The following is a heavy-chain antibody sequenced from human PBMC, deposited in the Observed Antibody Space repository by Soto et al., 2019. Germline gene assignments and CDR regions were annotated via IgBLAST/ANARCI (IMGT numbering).Heavy chain of an antibody. Sequence: QVQLVESGGGVVQPGRSLRLSCAVSGLTFNSYGMHWVRQAPGKGLEWVAVIWYDGSNKNYADSEKGRFTISRDNSKNTLYLQMNSLRVEDTAVYYCASRSDGFDYWGQGTLVTVSS. J-gene: IGHJ4*02. CDR1: GLTFNSYG. CDR3: ASRSDGFDY. CDR2: IWYDGSNK. V-gene: IGHV3-33*01.